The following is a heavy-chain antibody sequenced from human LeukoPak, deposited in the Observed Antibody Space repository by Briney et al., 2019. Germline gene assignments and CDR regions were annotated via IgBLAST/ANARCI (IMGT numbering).Heavy chain of an antibody. J-gene: IGHJ3*01. CDR3: AKDEEWELLYSNAFDV. CDR1: GFTFSSYG. CDR2: IRYDGSNK. V-gene: IGHV3-30*02. Sequence: PGGSLRLSCAASGFTFSSYGMHWVRQAPGKGLEWVAFIRYDGSNKYYADSVKGRFTISRDNSKNTLYLQMNSLRAEDTAVYYCAKDEEWELLYSNAFDVWGQGTMVTVSS. D-gene: IGHD1-26*01.